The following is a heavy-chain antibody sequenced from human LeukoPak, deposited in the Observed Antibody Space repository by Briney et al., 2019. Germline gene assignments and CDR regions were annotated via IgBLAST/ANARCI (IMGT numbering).Heavy chain of an antibody. Sequence: SETLSLTCTVSGGSISSYYWSWIRQPPGKGLEWIGYIYYSGSTNYNPSLKSRVTISVDTSKNQFSLKLSSVTAADTAVYYCARVGIAARRIWFDPWGQGTLVIVSS. D-gene: IGHD6-6*01. V-gene: IGHV4-59*01. CDR1: GGSISSYY. CDR3: ARVGIAARRIWFDP. CDR2: IYYSGST. J-gene: IGHJ5*02.